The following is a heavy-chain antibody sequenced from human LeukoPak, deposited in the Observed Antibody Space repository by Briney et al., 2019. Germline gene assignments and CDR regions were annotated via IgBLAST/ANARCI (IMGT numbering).Heavy chain of an antibody. J-gene: IGHJ4*02. CDR1: GFTFGDYA. V-gene: IGHV3-49*03. Sequence: GGSLRLSCTASGFTFGDYAMSWFRQAPGKGLEWVGFIRSKAYGGTTEYAASVKGRFTISRDDSKSIAYLQMNSLKTEDTAVYYCTRERTYYDILTGYPNLDYWGQGTLVTVSS. CDR2: IRSKAYGGTT. D-gene: IGHD3-9*01. CDR3: TRERTYYDILTGYPNLDY.